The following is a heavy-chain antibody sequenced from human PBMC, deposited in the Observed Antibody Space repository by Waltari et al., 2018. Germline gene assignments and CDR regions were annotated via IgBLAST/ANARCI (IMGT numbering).Heavy chain of an antibody. CDR3: ARSPDQPDSLDYYMDV. Sequence: EVQLVESGGGLVQPGGSLRLSCAASGFSFSIYAMHWVRQAPGMGLGYVSAISSKRGSTYYTNSRKGRLSISRDNSKNTLYLQMGSRRAEDMAVYYCARSPDQPDSLDYYMDVWGKGTTVTVSS. V-gene: IGHV3-64*01. J-gene: IGHJ6*03. D-gene: IGHD2-21*01. CDR1: GFSFSIYA. CDR2: ISSKRGST.